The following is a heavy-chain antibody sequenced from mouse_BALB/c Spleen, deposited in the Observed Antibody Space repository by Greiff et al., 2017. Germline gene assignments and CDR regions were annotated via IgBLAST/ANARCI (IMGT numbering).Heavy chain of an antibody. V-gene: IGHV1S137*01. J-gene: IGHJ2*01. CDR3: ATDDYDGYFDY. D-gene: IGHD2-3*01. CDR2: ISTYYGDA. Sequence: VQLQQSGAELVRPGVSVKISCKGSGYTFTDYAMHWVKQSHAKSLEWIGVISTYYGDASYNQKFKGKATMTVDKSSSTAYMQLNSLTSEDSAVYYCATDDYDGYFDYWGQGTTLTVSS. CDR1: GYTFTDYA.